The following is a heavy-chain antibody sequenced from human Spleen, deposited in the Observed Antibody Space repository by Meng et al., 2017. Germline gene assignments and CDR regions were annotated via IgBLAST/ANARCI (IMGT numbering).Heavy chain of an antibody. CDR2: ISWNSATI. J-gene: IGHJ4*02. V-gene: IGHV3-9*01. D-gene: IGHD5-18*01. CDR3: ASLPDSYGHSRNY. CDR1: GFTFSSYW. Sequence: SLKISCAASGFTFSSYWMSWVRQAPGKGLEWVSGISWNSATIGYADSVKGRFTISRDNAKNSLYLQMNSLRAEDTAFYYCASLPDSYGHSRNYWGQGTLVTVSS.